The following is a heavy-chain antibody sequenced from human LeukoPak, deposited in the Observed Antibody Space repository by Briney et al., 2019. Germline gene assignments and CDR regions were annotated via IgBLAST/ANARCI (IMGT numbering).Heavy chain of an antibody. CDR2: INWNGGST. CDR3: ARELYGDYVDNWFDP. D-gene: IGHD4-17*01. Sequence: GGSLRLSCAASGFTFDDYGMSWVRHAPGKGLEWVSGINWNGGSTGYADSVKGRFTISRDNAKNSLYLQMNSLRAEDTALYHCARELYGDYVDNWFDPWGQGTLVTVSS. J-gene: IGHJ5*02. CDR1: GFTFDDYG. V-gene: IGHV3-20*01.